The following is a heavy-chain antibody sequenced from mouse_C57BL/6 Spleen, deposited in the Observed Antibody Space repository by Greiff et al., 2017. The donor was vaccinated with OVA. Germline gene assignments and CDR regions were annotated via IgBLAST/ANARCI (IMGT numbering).Heavy chain of an antibody. CDR2: INPNYGTT. CDR1: GYSFTDYN. Sequence: EVKLLESGPELVKPGASVKISCKASGYSFTDYNMNWVKQSNGKSLEWIGVINPNYGTTSYNQKFKGKATLTVDQSSSTAYMQLNSLTSEDSAVYYCAYYDYDAVLFAYWGQGTLVTVSA. J-gene: IGHJ3*01. CDR3: AYYDYDAVLFAY. D-gene: IGHD2-4*01. V-gene: IGHV1-39*01.